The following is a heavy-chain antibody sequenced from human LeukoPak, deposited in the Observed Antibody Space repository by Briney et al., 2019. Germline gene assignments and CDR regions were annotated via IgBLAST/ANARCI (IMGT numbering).Heavy chain of an antibody. CDR3: ARVVHCSGGSCYRDAFDI. CDR1: DGSISSSSYY. J-gene: IGHJ3*02. CDR2: IYYSGSS. Sequence: SETLSLTCTVSDGSISSSSYYWGWIRQPPGKGLEWIGSIYYSGSSNYNPSLKSRVTISVDTSKNQFSLKLSSVTAADTAVYYCARVVHCSGGSCYRDAFDIWGQGTMVTVSS. V-gene: IGHV4-39*07. D-gene: IGHD2-15*01.